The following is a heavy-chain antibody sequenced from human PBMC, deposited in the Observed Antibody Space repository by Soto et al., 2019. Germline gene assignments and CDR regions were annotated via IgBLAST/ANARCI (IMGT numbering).Heavy chain of an antibody. V-gene: IGHV1-46*02. CDR2: INPSGDGT. Sequence: ASVKVSCKAFGYTFNAFYMHWVRQAPGQGLEWMGVINPSGDGTSYAQKFQGRVTMTSDTSTCTVYMELSSLRSDDTAVYYCARVALGYDYADVWGQGTTVTVSS. CDR3: ARVALGYDYADV. J-gene: IGHJ6*02. CDR1: GYTFNAFY. D-gene: IGHD4-17*01.